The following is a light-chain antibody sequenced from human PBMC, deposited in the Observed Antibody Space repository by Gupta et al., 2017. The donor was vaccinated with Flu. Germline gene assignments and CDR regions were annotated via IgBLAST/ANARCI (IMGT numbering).Light chain of an antibody. CDR3: QAGDSSIYV. J-gene: IGLJ1*01. V-gene: IGLV3-1*01. Sequence: SFELTQPPSVSVFPGQTASITCSGGKLGDKYVTWYQQKPGQSPVLVIFQDAKRTAGIPGRFAGSTSGNTATLTIRGTKAMDEADYYWQAGDSSIYVFGTGTKVTVL. CDR2: QDA. CDR1: KLGDKY.